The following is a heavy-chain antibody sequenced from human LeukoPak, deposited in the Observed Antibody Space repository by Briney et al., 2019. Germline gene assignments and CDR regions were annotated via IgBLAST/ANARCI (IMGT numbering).Heavy chain of an antibody. CDR2: IYYSGST. Sequence: SQTLSLTCTVSGGSISSGGYYWSWIRQHPGKGLEWIGYIYYSGSTYYNPSLKSRVTMSVDTSNNQLSLMMTSVTAADTAVFYCARTPQGDNYFDYWGQGHLVTVSS. CDR3: ARTPQGDNYFDY. J-gene: IGHJ4*02. V-gene: IGHV4-31*03. CDR1: GGSISSGGYY. D-gene: IGHD3-9*01.